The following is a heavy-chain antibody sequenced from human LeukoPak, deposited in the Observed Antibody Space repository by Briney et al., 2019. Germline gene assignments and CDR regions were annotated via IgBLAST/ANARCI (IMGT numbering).Heavy chain of an antibody. D-gene: IGHD4-17*01. CDR3: ATTTVIGGFDY. V-gene: IGHV4-31*03. CDR2: IYYSGST. Sequence: SETLSLTCTVFGGSISSGGYYWSWIRQHPGKGLEWIGYIYYSGSTYYNPSLKSRVTISVDTSKNQFSLKLSSVTAADTAVYYCATTTVIGGFDYWGQGTLVTVSS. CDR1: GGSISSGGYY. J-gene: IGHJ4*02.